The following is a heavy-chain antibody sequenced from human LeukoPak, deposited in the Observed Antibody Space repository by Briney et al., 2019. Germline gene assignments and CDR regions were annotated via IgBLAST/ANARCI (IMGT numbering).Heavy chain of an antibody. CDR1: GGTFSSYA. J-gene: IGHJ4*02. CDR2: IIPIFGTA. CDR3: ARIPAVAGPLY. V-gene: IGHV1-69*05. D-gene: IGHD6-19*01. Sequence: PRASVKASCKASGGTFSSYAISWVRQAPGHGLEWMGGIIPIFGTANYAQKFQGRVTITTDESTSTAYMELSSLRSEDTAVYYCARIPAVAGPLYWGQGTLVTVSS.